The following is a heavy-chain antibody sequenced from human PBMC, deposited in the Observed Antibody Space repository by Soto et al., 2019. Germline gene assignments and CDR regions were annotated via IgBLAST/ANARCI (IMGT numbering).Heavy chain of an antibody. D-gene: IGHD3-9*01. CDR1: GYTFTSYG. V-gene: IGHV1-18*01. Sequence: GASVKVSCKASGYTFTSYGISWVRQAPGQGLEWMGWISAYNGNTNYAQKLRGRVTMTTDTSTSTAYMELRSLRSDDTAVYYCASAHYDILTGYPTRFDYWGQGTLVTVS. J-gene: IGHJ4*02. CDR2: ISAYNGNT. CDR3: ASAHYDILTGYPTRFDY.